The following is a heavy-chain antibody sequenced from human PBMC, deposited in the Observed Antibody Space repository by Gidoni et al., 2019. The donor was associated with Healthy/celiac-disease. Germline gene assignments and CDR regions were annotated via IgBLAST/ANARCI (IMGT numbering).Heavy chain of an antibody. V-gene: IGHV3-15*01. CDR3: TTVKGFDWLSTDAFDI. CDR2: IKSKTDGGTT. D-gene: IGHD3-9*01. J-gene: IGHJ3*02. Sequence: EVQMVESGGGLVKPGGSLRLSCAASGFPFSNAWMSWVRQAPGKGLEWVGRIKSKTDGGTTDYAAPVKGRFTISRDDSKNTLYLQMNSLKTEDTAVYYCTTVKGFDWLSTDAFDIWGQGTMVTVSS. CDR1: GFPFSNAW.